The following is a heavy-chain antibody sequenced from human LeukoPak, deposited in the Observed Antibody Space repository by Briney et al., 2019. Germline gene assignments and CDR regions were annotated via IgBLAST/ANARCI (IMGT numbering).Heavy chain of an antibody. CDR3: ARAGLYYYDSSGYWDDY. J-gene: IGHJ4*02. D-gene: IGHD3-22*01. CDR1: GFTFSSYS. Sequence: SGGSLRLSCAASGFTFSSYSMNWVRQAPGKGLEWVSSISSSSSYIYYADSVKGRFTISRDNAKNSLYLQMNSLRAEDTAVYYCARAGLYYYDSSGYWDDYWGQGTLVTVSS. V-gene: IGHV3-21*01. CDR2: ISSSSSYI.